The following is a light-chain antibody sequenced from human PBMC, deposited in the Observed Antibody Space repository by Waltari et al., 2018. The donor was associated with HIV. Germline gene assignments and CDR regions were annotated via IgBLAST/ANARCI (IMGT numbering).Light chain of an antibody. CDR1: QSVSSN. CDR2: DAS. J-gene: IGKJ2*01. CDR3: QQSDSVPRT. Sequence: EIVMTQSPATLSVSPGERATLSCRASQSVSSNLAWYQHKPGQAPRLLIYDASTRATGIPARFSGSGSGTEFTLTINSLQDEDFATYYCQQSDSVPRTFGQGTKLEVK. V-gene: IGKV3-15*01.